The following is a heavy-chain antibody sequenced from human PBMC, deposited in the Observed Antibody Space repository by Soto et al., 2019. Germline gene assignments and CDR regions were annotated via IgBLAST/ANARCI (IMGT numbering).Heavy chain of an antibody. V-gene: IGHV3-33*01. J-gene: IGHJ4*02. D-gene: IGHD6-13*01. Sequence: QVQLVESGGGVVQPGRSLRLSCAASGFTFSSYGMHWVRQAPGKGLEWVAVIWYDGSNKYYADSVKGRFTISRDNSKNTLYLQMNSLRAEDTAVYYCASDRSPGIAAAGPTGGWGQGTLVTVSS. CDR1: GFTFSSYG. CDR2: IWYDGSNK. CDR3: ASDRSPGIAAAGPTGG.